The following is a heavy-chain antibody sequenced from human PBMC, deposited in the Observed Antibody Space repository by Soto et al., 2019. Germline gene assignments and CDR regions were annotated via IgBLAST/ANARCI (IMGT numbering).Heavy chain of an antibody. D-gene: IGHD3-22*01. J-gene: IGHJ4*02. Sequence: SETLSLTCTVSGGSISSYYWSWIRQPPGKGLEWIGYTYYSGSTNYNPSLKSRVTISVDTSKNQFSLKLSSVTAADTAVYYCARALDYYDSSGYYPFDYWGQGTLVTVSS. CDR3: ARALDYYDSSGYYPFDY. CDR2: TYYSGST. V-gene: IGHV4-59*01. CDR1: GGSISSYY.